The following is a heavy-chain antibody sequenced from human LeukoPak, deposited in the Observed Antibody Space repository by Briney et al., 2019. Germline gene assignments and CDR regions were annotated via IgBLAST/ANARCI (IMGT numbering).Heavy chain of an antibody. V-gene: IGHV4-31*03. CDR2: IYSSGST. CDR3: ARVRVTRYFDY. Sequence: SETLSLTCTVSGDSISSGGYCWNWFRQHPGKGLEWIGYIYSSGSTFYNPSLKSRVTISVDKSKNQFSLKLSSVTAADTAVYYCARVRVTRYFDYWGQGTLVTVSS. D-gene: IGHD3-10*01. J-gene: IGHJ4*02. CDR1: GDSISSGGYC.